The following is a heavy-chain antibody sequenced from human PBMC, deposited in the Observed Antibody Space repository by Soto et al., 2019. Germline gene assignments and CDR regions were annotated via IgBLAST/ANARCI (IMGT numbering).Heavy chain of an antibody. CDR3: ARSLLAAAGTWAPEYYYGMDV. D-gene: IGHD6-13*01. V-gene: IGHV5-10-1*01. J-gene: IGHJ6*02. Sequence: PGESLKISCKGSGYSFTSYWISWVRQMPGKGLEWMGRIDPSDSYTNYSPSFQGHVTISADKSISTAYLQWSSLKASDTAMYYCARSLLAAAGTWAPEYYYGMDVWGQGTTVTVSS. CDR2: IDPSDSYT. CDR1: GYSFTSYW.